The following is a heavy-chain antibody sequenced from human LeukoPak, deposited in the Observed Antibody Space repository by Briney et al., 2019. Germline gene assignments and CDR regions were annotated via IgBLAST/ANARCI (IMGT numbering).Heavy chain of an antibody. D-gene: IGHD2-21*01. Sequence: GGPLRLSCAASGFTFRSYSMDWVRQAPGKGLEWGSSISSSSSYIYYADSVKGRFTISRDNAKNSLYLQMNSLRAEDTAVYYCARDEEHNDAFDIWGQRTMVTVSS. CDR3: ARDEEHNDAFDI. J-gene: IGHJ3*02. CDR2: ISSSSSYI. V-gene: IGHV3-21*01. CDR1: GFTFRSYS.